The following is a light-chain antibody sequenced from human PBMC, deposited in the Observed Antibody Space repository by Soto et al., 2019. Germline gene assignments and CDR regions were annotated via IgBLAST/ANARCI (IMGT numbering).Light chain of an antibody. J-gene: IGKJ1*01. Sequence: DILMTQSPSFLSASVGDIVTITCRASQSISTWVAWYQQKPGKAPKLLIYKTSSLESGVPSRFSGSGSGTEFTLTISSLQPEDFATYYCLQHNSYPPTFGQGTKVDIK. CDR2: KTS. CDR1: QSISTW. CDR3: LQHNSYPPT. V-gene: IGKV1-5*03.